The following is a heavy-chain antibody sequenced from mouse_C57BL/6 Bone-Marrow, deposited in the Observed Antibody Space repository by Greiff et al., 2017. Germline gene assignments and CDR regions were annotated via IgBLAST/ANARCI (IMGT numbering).Heavy chain of an antibody. Sequence: EVQVVESGPGLVKPSQSLSLTCSVTGYSITSGYYWNWIRQFPGNKLEWMGYISYDGSNNYNPSLKNRISITRDTSKNQFFLKLNSVTTEDTATYYCARDRDYGSSRMDYWGQGTSVTVSS. D-gene: IGHD1-1*01. CDR3: ARDRDYGSSRMDY. CDR1: GYSITSGYY. J-gene: IGHJ4*01. V-gene: IGHV3-6*01. CDR2: ISYDGSN.